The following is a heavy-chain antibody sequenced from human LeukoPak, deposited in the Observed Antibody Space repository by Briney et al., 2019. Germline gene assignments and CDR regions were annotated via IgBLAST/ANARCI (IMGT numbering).Heavy chain of an antibody. CDR2: INKDGGEK. D-gene: IGHD1-26*01. CDR1: GFTFSSYW. CDR3: VKDSPPRYSGSPPAD. J-gene: IGHJ1*01. Sequence: GGSLRLSRAASGFTFSSYWMSWVRQAPGKGLEWVANINKDGGEKYYVDSVKGRFTISRDNAKNSLYLQMNSLRADDTAVYYCVKDSPPRYSGSPPADWGQGTLVTVSS. V-gene: IGHV3-7*03.